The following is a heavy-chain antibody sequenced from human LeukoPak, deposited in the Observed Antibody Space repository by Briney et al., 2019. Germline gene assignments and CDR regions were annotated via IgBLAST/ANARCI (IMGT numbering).Heavy chain of an antibody. CDR1: GFTFSSYG. J-gene: IGHJ4*02. Sequence: PGGSLRLSCAASGFTFSSYGMHWVRQAPGKGLEWVANIKQDGSEKYYVDSVKGRFTISRDNAKNSLYLQMDSLRAEDMAVYYCARDQLWLLYWGQGTLVTVSS. CDR2: IKQDGSEK. D-gene: IGHD5-18*01. V-gene: IGHV3-7*01. CDR3: ARDQLWLLY.